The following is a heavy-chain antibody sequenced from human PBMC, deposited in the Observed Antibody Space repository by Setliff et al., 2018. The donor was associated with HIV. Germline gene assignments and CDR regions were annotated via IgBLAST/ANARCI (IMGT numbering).Heavy chain of an antibody. D-gene: IGHD1-26*01. Sequence: PSETLSLTCAVSGASISSTSYYWGWVRQPPGKGLEWIGSIYYSGSTYYNPSLKSRLTISVDMSRNQFSLKLSSLTAADTAVYYCARHYNVNYYVRKDFDYWGQGILVTVSS. CDR1: GASISSTSYY. V-gene: IGHV4-39*01. CDR2: IYYSGST. CDR3: ARHYNVNYYVRKDFDY. J-gene: IGHJ4*02.